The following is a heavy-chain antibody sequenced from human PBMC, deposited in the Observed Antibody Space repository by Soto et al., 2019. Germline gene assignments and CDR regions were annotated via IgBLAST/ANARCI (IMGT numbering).Heavy chain of an antibody. CDR1: GFTFDDYT. D-gene: IGHD3-16*01. Sequence: PGGSLRLSCAASGFTFDDYTMHWVRQAPGKGLEWVSLISWDGGSTYYADSVKGRFTISRDNSKNSLYLQMNSLRTEDTALYYCAKDNGGIEGEPLVNYFDYWGQGTLVTVSS. V-gene: IGHV3-43*01. J-gene: IGHJ4*02. CDR2: ISWDGGST. CDR3: AKDNGGIEGEPLVNYFDY.